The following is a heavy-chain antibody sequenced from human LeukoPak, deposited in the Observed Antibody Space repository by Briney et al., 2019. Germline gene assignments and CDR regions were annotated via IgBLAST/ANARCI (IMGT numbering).Heavy chain of an antibody. CDR3: ARVAQRGSYYLGY. Sequence: ASVKVSCKASGYTFTGYYMHWVRLAPGQGLEWMGWMNPNSGNTGYAQKFQGRVTMTRNTSISTAYMELSSLRSEDTAVYYCARVAQRGSYYLGYWGQGTLVTVSS. D-gene: IGHD1-26*01. J-gene: IGHJ4*02. V-gene: IGHV1-8*02. CDR2: MNPNSGNT. CDR1: GYTFTGYY.